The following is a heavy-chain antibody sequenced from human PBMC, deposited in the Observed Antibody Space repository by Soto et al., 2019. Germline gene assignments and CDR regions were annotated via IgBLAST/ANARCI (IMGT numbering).Heavy chain of an antibody. CDR3: PKDPYWSPTEGFDF. V-gene: IGHV3-23*01. CDR1: GFTFSNYA. D-gene: IGHD1-1*01. CDR2: ISGNGRIT. Sequence: GGSLRLSCAASGFTFSNYAMSWVRQAPGKGLEWVSAISGNGRITSYRDSVKGRFTISRDDSKNTLYLQMNSLRAEDTALYYCPKDPYWSPTEGFDFWGQGALVTVSS. J-gene: IGHJ4*02.